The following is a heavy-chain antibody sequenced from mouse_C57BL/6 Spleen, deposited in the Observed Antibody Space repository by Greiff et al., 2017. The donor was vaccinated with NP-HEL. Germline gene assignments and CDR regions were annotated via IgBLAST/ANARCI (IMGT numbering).Heavy chain of an antibody. V-gene: IGHV1-62-2*01. CDR1: GYTFTEYT. J-gene: IGHJ2*01. Sequence: VQLQQSGAELVKPGASVKLSCKASGYTFTEYTIHWVKQRSGQGLEWIGWFYPGSGSIKYNEKFKDKATLTADKSSSTVYMELSRLTSEDSAVYFCARHEDSPSIPTVPPYFDYWGQGTTLTVSS. CDR2: FYPGSGSI. D-gene: IGHD1-1*01. CDR3: ARHEDSPSIPTVPPYFDY.